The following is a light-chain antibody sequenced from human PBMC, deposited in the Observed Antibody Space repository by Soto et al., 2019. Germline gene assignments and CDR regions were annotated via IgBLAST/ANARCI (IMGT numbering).Light chain of an antibody. Sequence: DIVMTQSPLSLAVTPGEPVSISCRASQSLLHTNGYNYLDWYLQKPGQSPQLLIYLDSNRASGVPDRFSGSASGTDFTLKISRLEAEDVGIYYCMQAAQPPPYPFGQGTKLEI. CDR3: MQAAQPPPYP. CDR2: LDS. J-gene: IGKJ2*01. V-gene: IGKV2-28*01. CDR1: QSLLHTNGYNY.